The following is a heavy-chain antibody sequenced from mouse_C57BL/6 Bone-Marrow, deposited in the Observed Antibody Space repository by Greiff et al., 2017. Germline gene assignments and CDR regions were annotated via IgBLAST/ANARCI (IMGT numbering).Heavy chain of an antibody. J-gene: IGHJ3*01. D-gene: IGHD1-1*01. Sequence: VQRVESGAELVRPGASVTLSCKASGYTFTDYEMHWVKQTPVHGLEWIGAIDPETGGTAYNQKFKGKAILTADKSSSTAYMELRSLTSEDSAVYYCTKYYYGSSPFAYWGQGTLVTVSA. CDR2: IDPETGGT. V-gene: IGHV1-15*01. CDR1: GYTFTDYE. CDR3: TKYYYGSSPFAY.